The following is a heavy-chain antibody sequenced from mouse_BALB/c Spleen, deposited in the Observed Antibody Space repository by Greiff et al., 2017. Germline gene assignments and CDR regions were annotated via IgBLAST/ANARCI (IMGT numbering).Heavy chain of an antibody. V-gene: IGHV14-3*02. CDR1: GFNIKDTY. J-gene: IGHJ2*01. CDR3: ASYDGYPYYFDY. D-gene: IGHD2-3*01. CDR2: IDPANGNT. Sequence: EVKLMESGAELVKPGASVKLSCTASGFNIKDTYMHWVKQRPEQGLEWIGRIDPANGNTKYDPKFQGKATITADTSSNTAYLQLSSLTSEDTAVYYCASYDGYPYYFDYWGQGTTLTVSS.